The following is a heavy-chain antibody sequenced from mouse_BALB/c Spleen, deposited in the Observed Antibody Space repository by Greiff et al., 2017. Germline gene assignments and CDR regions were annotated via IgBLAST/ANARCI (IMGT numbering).Heavy chain of an antibody. D-gene: IGHD1-2*01. CDR3: TGFHSDGYGAY. J-gene: IGHJ3*01. CDR1: GYTFTSYW. V-gene: IGHV1S22*01. Sequence: LQQSGAELVRPGASVKLSCKASGYTFTSYWMHWVKQRPGQGLEWIGNIYPGSGSTNYDEKFKSKATLTADTSSSTAYMQLSSLTSEDSAVYYCTGFHSDGYGAYWGQGTLVTVSA. CDR2: IYPGSGST.